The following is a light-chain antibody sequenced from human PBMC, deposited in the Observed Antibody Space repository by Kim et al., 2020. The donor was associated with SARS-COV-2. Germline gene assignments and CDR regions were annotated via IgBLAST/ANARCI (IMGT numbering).Light chain of an antibody. CDR1: QSISSW. Sequence: DIQMTQSPSTLSASVGARVTITCRASQSISSWLAWYQQKPGKAPKLLIYDASSLESGVPSRFSGSGSGTEFTLTISSLQPDDFSTYYCQQYYSVFLTFGGGTKVDIK. CDR2: DAS. CDR3: QQYYSVFLT. J-gene: IGKJ4*01. V-gene: IGKV1-5*01.